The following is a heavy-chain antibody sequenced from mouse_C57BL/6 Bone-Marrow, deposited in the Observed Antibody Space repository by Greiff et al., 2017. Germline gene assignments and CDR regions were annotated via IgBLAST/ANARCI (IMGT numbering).Heavy chain of an antibody. CDR1: GYTFTSYN. J-gene: IGHJ2*01. CDR2: IYPGNGDT. V-gene: IGHV1-12*01. Sequence: QVQLQQSGAELVRPGASVKMSCKASGYTFTSYNMHWVKQTPSQGLEWIGAIYPGNGDTSYNQKFKGKATLTVDKSSSTAYMQLSSLTSEDSAVYFCARKGSKGDYDVFDYWGQGTTLTVAS. D-gene: IGHD2-4*01. CDR3: ARKGSKGDYDVFDY.